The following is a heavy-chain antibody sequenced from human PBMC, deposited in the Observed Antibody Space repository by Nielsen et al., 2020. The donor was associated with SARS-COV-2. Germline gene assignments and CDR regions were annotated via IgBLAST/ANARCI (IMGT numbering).Heavy chain of an antibody. CDR1: GFSFGSHW. V-gene: IGHV3-23*01. D-gene: IGHD5-12*01. CDR2: ISGTADST. CDR3: ARVSGYYWPQDY. J-gene: IGHJ4*02. Sequence: GSLKISCAGSGFSFGSHWRSWVRQTPGKGLEWISTISGTADSTYYADSVKGRFTISRDNSKNTLYLQMNSLRAEDTATYYCARVSGYYWPQDYWGQGTLVTVSS.